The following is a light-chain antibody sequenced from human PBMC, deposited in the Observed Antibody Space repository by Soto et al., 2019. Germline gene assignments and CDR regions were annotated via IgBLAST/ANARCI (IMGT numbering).Light chain of an antibody. CDR2: GVS. V-gene: IGKV3-20*01. J-gene: IGKJ2*01. CDR3: QQYGSAPKFT. CDR1: LSLSSF. Sequence: DIVLPQSPGTLSLSPGERATLSCRASLSLSSFLAWYQQKPGQAPRLLIYGVSRRATGIPDRVSGSGSGTDFTLTIASLEPEEFAVYDCQQYGSAPKFTFVQGTKLEIK.